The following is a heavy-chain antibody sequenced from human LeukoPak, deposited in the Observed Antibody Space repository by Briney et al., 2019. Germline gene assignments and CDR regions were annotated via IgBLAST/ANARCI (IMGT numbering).Heavy chain of an antibody. J-gene: IGHJ4*02. V-gene: IGHV3-23*01. D-gene: IGHD6-13*01. Sequence: GGSLRLSCGASGSTFRTYAMSWVRQAPGKGLEWVSGISDGGGRTFYAESVKGRFTVSRDNSRNTQYLRMNSLRAEDTAIYYCTKNQILDDTGSWYTYWGQGTLVTVSS. CDR1: GSTFRTYA. CDR2: ISDGGGRT. CDR3: TKNQILDDTGSWYTY.